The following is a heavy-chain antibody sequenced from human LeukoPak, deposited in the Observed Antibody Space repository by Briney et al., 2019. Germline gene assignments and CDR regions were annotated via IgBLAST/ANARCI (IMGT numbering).Heavy chain of an antibody. J-gene: IGHJ4*02. CDR2: IYWDDDN. V-gene: IGHV2-5*02. Sequence: GSGPTLVNPTQTLTLTCTFSGFSLSTSGVGVGWIRQPPGKALEWLAPIYWDDDNRYSPSLKSRLTITKHTSKNQVVLTMTKMDPVNTATYYGAHMGDPTRGFDYWGQGTLVTVSS. CDR3: AHMGDPTRGFDY. CDR1: GFSLSTSGVG. D-gene: IGHD1-26*01.